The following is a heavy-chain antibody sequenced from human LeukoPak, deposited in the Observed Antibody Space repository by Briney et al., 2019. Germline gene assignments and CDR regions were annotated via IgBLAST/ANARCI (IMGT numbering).Heavy chain of an antibody. D-gene: IGHD2-21*02. J-gene: IGHJ2*01. CDR3: ARQPFYCGGDCYHLYWYFDL. CDR1: GYTLTELS. CDR2: FDPEDGET. V-gene: IGHV1-24*01. Sequence: ASVKVSCKVSGYTLTELSMHWVRQAPGKGLEWMGGFDPEDGETIYAQKFQGRVTITRDTSASTAYMELSSLRSEDTAVYYCARQPFYCGGDCYHLYWYFDLWGRGTLVTVSS.